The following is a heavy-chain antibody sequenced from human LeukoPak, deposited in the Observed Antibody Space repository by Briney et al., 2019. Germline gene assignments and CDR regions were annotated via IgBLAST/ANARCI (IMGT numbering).Heavy chain of an antibody. J-gene: IGHJ5*02. CDR1: GYTFTSYD. V-gene: IGHV1-8*01. D-gene: IGHD4-17*01. CDR3: ARIKSTVTTTYAWFDP. Sequence: ASVKVSCKASGYTFTSYDINWVRQATGQGLEWMGWMNPNSGNTGYAQKFQGRVTMTRNTSISTAYMELSSLRSEDTAVYYCARIKSTVTTTYAWFDPWGQGTLVTVSS. CDR2: MNPNSGNT.